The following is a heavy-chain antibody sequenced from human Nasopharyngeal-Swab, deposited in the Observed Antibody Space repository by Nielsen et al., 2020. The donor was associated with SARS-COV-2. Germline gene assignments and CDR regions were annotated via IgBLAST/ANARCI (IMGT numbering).Heavy chain of an antibody. CDR2: INPSGGST. CDR3: ARAGPATSPRPEVGPGTIYDILTGPPTYNWFDP. Sequence: ASVKVSCKASGYTFTSYYMHWVRQAPGQGLEWMGIINPSGGSTSYAQKFQGRVTMTRDTSTSTVYMELSSLRSEDTAVYYCARAGPATSPRPEVGPGTIYDILTGPPTYNWFDPWGQGTLVTVSS. V-gene: IGHV1-46*01. CDR1: GYTFTSYY. J-gene: IGHJ5*02. D-gene: IGHD3-9*01.